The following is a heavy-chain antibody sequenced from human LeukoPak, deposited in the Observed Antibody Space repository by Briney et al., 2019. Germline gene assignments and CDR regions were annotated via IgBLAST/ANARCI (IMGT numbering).Heavy chain of an antibody. J-gene: IGHJ4*02. V-gene: IGHV3-15*01. CDR3: ARDKRYGSGSLDY. CDR2: IKSKTDGGTT. Sequence: GGSLRLSCTASGFPFSNAWMNWVRQAPGKGLEWVGRIKSKTDGGTTDYAAPVKGRFTISRDNAKNSLYLQMNSLRAEDTAVYYCARDKRYGSGSLDYWDQGTLVTVSS. D-gene: IGHD3-10*01. CDR1: GFPFSNAW.